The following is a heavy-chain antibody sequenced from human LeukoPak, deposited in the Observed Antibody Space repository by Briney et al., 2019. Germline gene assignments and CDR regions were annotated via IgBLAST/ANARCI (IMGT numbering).Heavy chain of an antibody. D-gene: IGHD3-10*01. CDR2: IIPIFGTA. CDR1: GYTFTSYY. V-gene: IGHV1-69*13. J-gene: IGHJ4*02. Sequence: ASVKVSCKASGYTFTSYYMHWVRQAPGQGLEWMGGIIPIFGTANYAQKFQGRVTITADESTSTAYMELSSLRSEDTAVYYCARGTWGFGESFDYWGQGTLVTVSS. CDR3: ARGTWGFGESFDY.